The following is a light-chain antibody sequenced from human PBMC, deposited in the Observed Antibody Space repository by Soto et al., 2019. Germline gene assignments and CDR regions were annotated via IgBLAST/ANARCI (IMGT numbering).Light chain of an antibody. CDR1: SSDVGAYNY. V-gene: IGLV2-8*01. CDR2: DVS. Sequence: SALAQPPSASGSPGQSVNISCTGTSSDVGAYNYVSWYQQHRGKAPKLIIYDVSQRPSGIPDRFSGSKSGNTASLTVSGLQAEDEAVYYCNSFAGSAHVVFGGGTQLTVL. J-gene: IGLJ2*01. CDR3: NSFAGSAHVV.